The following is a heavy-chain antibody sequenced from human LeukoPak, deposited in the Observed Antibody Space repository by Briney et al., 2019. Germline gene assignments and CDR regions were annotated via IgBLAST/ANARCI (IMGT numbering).Heavy chain of an antibody. Sequence: GGSLRLSCAASGFPFSDYYMSWIRQAPGKGLEWVSYISSSGDTIYYADSVKGRFTISRDNAKNSLYLQMNSLRAEDTAVYYCASTAYVWGSYRYWFDYWGQGTLVTVSS. CDR3: ASTAYVWGSYRYWFDY. CDR2: ISSSGDTI. V-gene: IGHV3-11*04. J-gene: IGHJ4*02. CDR1: GFPFSDYY. D-gene: IGHD3-16*02.